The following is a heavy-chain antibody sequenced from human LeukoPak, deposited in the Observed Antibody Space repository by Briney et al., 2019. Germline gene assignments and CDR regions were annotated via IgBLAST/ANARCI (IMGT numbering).Heavy chain of an antibody. V-gene: IGHV5-51*01. Sequence: GESLKISCKGSGYSFTSYWIGWVRQMPGKGLEWMGIIYPCDSDTRYSPSFQGQVTISADKSISTAYLQWSSLKASDTAMYYCARRHYYGSGSYYNVNWYFDLWGRGTLVTVSS. CDR1: GYSFTSYW. J-gene: IGHJ2*01. D-gene: IGHD3-10*01. CDR2: IYPCDSDT. CDR3: ARRHYYGSGSYYNVNWYFDL.